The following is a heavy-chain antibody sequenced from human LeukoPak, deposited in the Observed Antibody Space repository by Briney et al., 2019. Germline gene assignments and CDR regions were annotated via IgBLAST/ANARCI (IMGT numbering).Heavy chain of an antibody. Sequence: GGSLRLSCAASGFTVSSNHMSWVRQAPGKGLEWVSVIYSGGSTYYADSVKGRFTISRDNSKDTLSLQMNSLRAEDTAVYFCARSISWHDGWFDPWGQGTLVTVSS. D-gene: IGHD2-2*01. CDR3: ARSISWHDGWFDP. J-gene: IGHJ5*02. CDR1: GFTVSSNH. V-gene: IGHV3-66*01. CDR2: IYSGGST.